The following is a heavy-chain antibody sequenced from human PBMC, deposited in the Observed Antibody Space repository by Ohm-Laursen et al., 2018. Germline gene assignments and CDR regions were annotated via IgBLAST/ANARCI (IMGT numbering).Heavy chain of an antibody. CDR1: GYSISSSNW. CDR3: AGAPNLYYFDY. V-gene: IGHV4-28*03. D-gene: IGHD2-8*01. CDR2: LYYSGST. Sequence: SETLSLTCGVSGYSISSSNWWGWIRQPPGKGLEWIGYLYYSGSTYYNPSLKSRVTMSVDTSKNQFSLQLRFVTAADTAVYHCAGAPNLYYFDYWGQGTLVTVSS. J-gene: IGHJ4*02.